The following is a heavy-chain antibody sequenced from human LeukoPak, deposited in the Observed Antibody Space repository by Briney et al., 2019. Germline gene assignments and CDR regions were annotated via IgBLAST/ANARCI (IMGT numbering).Heavy chain of an antibody. J-gene: IGHJ4*02. CDR3: ARDDPVAGTIDY. CDR1: GGSISSYY. Sequence: SETLSLTCTVSGGSISSYYWSWIRQPPGKGLEWIGYIYYSGSTNYNPSLKSRVTISVDTSKNQFPLKLSSVTAADTAVYYCARDDPVAGTIDYWGQGTLVTVSS. D-gene: IGHD6-19*01. CDR2: IYYSGST. V-gene: IGHV4-59*01.